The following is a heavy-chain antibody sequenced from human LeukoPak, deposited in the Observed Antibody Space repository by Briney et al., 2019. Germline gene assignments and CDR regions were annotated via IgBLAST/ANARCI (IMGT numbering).Heavy chain of an antibody. V-gene: IGHV1-69*13. CDR1: GGTFSSYA. D-gene: IGHD3-22*01. CDR2: IIPIFGTA. CDR3: ANTDYDSSGYWDY. J-gene: IGHJ4*02. Sequence: SVKVSCKASGGTFSSYAISWVRQAPGQGLEWMGGIIPIFGTANYAQKFQGRVTITADESTSTAYMELSSLRSEDTAVYYCANTDYDSSGYWDYWGQGTLVTVSS.